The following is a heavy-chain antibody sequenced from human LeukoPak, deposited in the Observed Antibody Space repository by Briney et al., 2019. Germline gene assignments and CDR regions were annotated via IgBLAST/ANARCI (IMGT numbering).Heavy chain of an antibody. V-gene: IGHV3-30*19. J-gene: IGHJ4*02. CDR1: GITFRNYG. CDR2: ISYDGSNK. Sequence: GGSLRLSCAASGITFRNYGMQWVRQAPGKGLEWVAVISYDGSNKYYADSVKGRFTISRDNSKNTLYLQMNSLRAEDTAVYYCARIDSSGYYFPDYWGQGTLVTVSS. D-gene: IGHD3-22*01. CDR3: ARIDSSGYYFPDY.